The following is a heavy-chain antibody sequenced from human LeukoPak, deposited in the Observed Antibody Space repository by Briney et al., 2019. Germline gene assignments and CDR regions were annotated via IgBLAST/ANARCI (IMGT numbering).Heavy chain of an antibody. V-gene: IGHV3-23*01. CDR3: AKARMSSGTNWFDP. J-gene: IGHJ5*02. CDR1: GFTFSSYA. Sequence: GGSLRLSCAASGFTFSSYAMSWVRQAPGRGLEWVSAISGSGGSTYYADSVKGRFTISRDNSKNTLYLQMNSLRAEDTAVYYCAKARMSSGTNWFDPWGLGTLVTVSS. CDR2: ISGSGGST. D-gene: IGHD6-19*01.